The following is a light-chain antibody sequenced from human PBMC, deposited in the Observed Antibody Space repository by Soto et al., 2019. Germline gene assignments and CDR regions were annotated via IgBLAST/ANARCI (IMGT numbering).Light chain of an antibody. CDR2: EVS. CDR1: SSDVGGYNF. Sequence: QSVLTQPASVSGSPGQSITISCTGTSSDVGGYNFVSWYQQHTGRAPKIMIYEVSNRPSGVSNRFSGSKSGNTASLTISGLQAEDEADYYCSSYKNTSTHYVFGPGTKVTVL. V-gene: IGLV2-14*01. J-gene: IGLJ1*01. CDR3: SSYKNTSTHYV.